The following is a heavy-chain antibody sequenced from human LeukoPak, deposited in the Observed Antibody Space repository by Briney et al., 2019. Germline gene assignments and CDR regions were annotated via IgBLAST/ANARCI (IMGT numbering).Heavy chain of an antibody. D-gene: IGHD3-10*01. CDR3: ARDKDYYGSGSYF. Sequence: RSSETLSLTCTVSGYSISSGYYWGWIRQPPGKGLEWIGSIYHSGSTYYNPSLKSRVTISVDTSKNQFSLKLSSVTAADTAVYYCARDKDYYGSGSYFWGQGTMVTVSS. CDR2: IYHSGST. J-gene: IGHJ3*01. V-gene: IGHV4-38-2*02. CDR1: GYSISSGYY.